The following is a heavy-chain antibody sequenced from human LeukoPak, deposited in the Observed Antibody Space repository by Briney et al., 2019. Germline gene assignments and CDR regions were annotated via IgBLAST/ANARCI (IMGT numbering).Heavy chain of an antibody. CDR3: AKDLVDCSSTSCYTQGDY. CDR1: GFTFSSYA. J-gene: IGHJ4*02. V-gene: IGHV3-23*01. CDR2: IGGSGGST. Sequence: GGSLRLSCAASGFTFSSYAMSWVRQAPGKGLEWVSAIGGSGGSTYYADSVKGRFTISRDNSKNTLYLQMNSLRAEDTAVYYCAKDLVDCSSTSCYTQGDYWGQGTLVTVSS. D-gene: IGHD2-2*02.